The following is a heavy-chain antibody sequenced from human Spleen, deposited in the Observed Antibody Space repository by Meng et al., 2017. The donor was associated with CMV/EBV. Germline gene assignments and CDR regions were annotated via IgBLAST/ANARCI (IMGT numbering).Heavy chain of an antibody. D-gene: IGHD2-2*01. CDR3: ARGRVVPVASRSYYGMDV. Sequence: GGSLRLSCGASGFTFRNYDMNWVRQAPGKGLEWVSSISGGGGSTYYADSVKGRFTISRDNSKNTLFLQMNSLRAEDTAVYYCARGRVVPVASRSYYGMDVWGQGTTVTVSS. J-gene: IGHJ6*02. CDR2: ISGGGGST. CDR1: GFTFRNYD. V-gene: IGHV3-23*01.